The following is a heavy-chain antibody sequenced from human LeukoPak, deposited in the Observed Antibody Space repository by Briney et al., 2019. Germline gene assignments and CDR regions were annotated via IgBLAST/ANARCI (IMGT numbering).Heavy chain of an antibody. Sequence: GASVKVSCKASGYTFTDHYIHWVRQAPGQGLEWMGRINPNSGGTNVAQEFQGRVTMNRETSISTAYMELSGLRSDDTAMYYCARVMVSLVRGDYFYFDYWAQGTLVTVSS. CDR1: GYTFTDHY. V-gene: IGHV1-2*06. D-gene: IGHD3-10*01. CDR2: INPNSGGT. CDR3: ARVMVSLVRGDYFYFDY. J-gene: IGHJ4*02.